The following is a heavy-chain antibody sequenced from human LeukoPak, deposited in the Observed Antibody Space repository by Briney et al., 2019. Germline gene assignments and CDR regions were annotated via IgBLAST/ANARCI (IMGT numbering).Heavy chain of an antibody. CDR3: ARATSYYYGSGSYYFDY. Sequence: GGSLRLSCAASGFTFSSAWMTWVRQAPGKGLEWVGHIKNKTNGETTDYAAPVKGRFIISRDDSKNTLYLQMNSLRAEDTAVYYCARATSYYYGSGSYYFDYWGQGTLVTVSS. CDR1: GFTFSSAW. CDR2: IKNKTNGETT. J-gene: IGHJ4*02. V-gene: IGHV3-15*01. D-gene: IGHD3-10*01.